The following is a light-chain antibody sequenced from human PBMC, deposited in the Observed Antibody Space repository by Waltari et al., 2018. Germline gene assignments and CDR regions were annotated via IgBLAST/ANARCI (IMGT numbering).Light chain of an antibody. CDR3: QVWDSSSDHRV. V-gene: IGLV3-21*02. J-gene: IGLJ3*02. CDR2: DDS. Sequence: SYILTQPPSVSVATGQTARIPCGGNNIGRKTVHWYQQKPGQAPVLVVSDDSDRPSGIRERFSDSNSGNTATLTISRVEAGDEADYYCQVWDSSSDHRVFGGGTTLTVL. CDR1: NIGRKT.